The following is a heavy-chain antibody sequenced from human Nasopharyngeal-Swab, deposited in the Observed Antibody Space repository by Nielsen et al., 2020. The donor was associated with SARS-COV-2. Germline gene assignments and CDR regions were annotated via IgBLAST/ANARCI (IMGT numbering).Heavy chain of an antibody. Sequence: SCTVSGDSINSGGHYWTWIRQHPGKGLEWIGYIYYSGSTYYNPSLKSRVTISVDTSKNQFSLKLSSVTAADTAVYYCARAWAYYDILTGPQPLDVWGQGTTVTVSS. CDR1: GDSINSGGHY. D-gene: IGHD3-9*01. J-gene: IGHJ6*02. CDR3: ARAWAYYDILTGPQPLDV. CDR2: IYYSGST. V-gene: IGHV4-31*02.